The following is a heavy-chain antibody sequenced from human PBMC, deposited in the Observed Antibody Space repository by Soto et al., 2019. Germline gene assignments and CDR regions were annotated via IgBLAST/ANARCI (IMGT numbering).Heavy chain of an antibody. Sequence: QITLKESGPTLVKPTQTLTLTCTFSGFSLSTSGVGVGWIRQSPGKALEWLALIYWDDDKRYSPSLKSRLTITKDTSKNPVVLTMTNLDPVDTATYYCAHRRRMVRGVTAYWYFDLWGRGTLVTVSS. D-gene: IGHD3-10*01. CDR3: AHRRRMVRGVTAYWYFDL. J-gene: IGHJ2*01. CDR2: IYWDDDK. V-gene: IGHV2-5*02. CDR1: GFSLSTSGVG.